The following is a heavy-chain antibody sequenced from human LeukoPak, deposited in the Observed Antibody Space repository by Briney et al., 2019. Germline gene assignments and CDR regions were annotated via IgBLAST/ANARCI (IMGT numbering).Heavy chain of an antibody. D-gene: IGHD2-2*01. Sequence: GGPLRLSCAASGVPFGSYGMSWGRQAPGKGLEWVANIKQDGSEKYYVDSVKGRFTSSRENAKNSLYLQMNSLRAEDTAVYYCASACSSASCYSRGGYWGQGTLVTVSS. J-gene: IGHJ4*02. CDR2: IKQDGSEK. CDR3: ASACSSASCYSRGGY. CDR1: GVPFGSYG. V-gene: IGHV3-7*01.